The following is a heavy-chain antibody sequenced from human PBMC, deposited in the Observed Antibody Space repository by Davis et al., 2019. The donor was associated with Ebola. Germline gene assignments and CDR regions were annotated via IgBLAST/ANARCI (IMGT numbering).Heavy chain of an antibody. D-gene: IGHD7-27*01. CDR3: ARDNFALGMGIFDH. V-gene: IGHV4-59*11. J-gene: IGHJ4*02. CDR1: GASIRSLY. CDR2: IHYTGNN. Sequence: SETLSLTCTVSGASIRSLYWSWIRQSPGKGLEWIGYIHYTGNNKYNPSLKNRVTMSLDTSKSQFSLKLNSLTAADTAVYYCARDNFALGMGIFDHWGQGTPVTVST.